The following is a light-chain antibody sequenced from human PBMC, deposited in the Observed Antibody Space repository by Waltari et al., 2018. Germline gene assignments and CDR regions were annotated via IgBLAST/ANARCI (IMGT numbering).Light chain of an antibody. Sequence: QLVLTQSPSASASLGASVKLTCTLSSGHSSNIIAWHQQQPEKGHRYLRKVNSDGSHSKGDDIPDRFSGSSSGAERYLTISSLQSEEEADYYCETGGHGTWVFGGVTKLTVL. CDR3: ETGGHGTWV. V-gene: IGLV4-69*01. CDR2: VNSDGSH. J-gene: IGLJ3*02. CDR1: SGHSSNI.